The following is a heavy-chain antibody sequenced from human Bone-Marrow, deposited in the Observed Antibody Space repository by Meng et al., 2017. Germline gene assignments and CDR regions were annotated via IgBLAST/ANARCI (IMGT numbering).Heavy chain of an antibody. CDR3: SGHVDY. Sequence: GGSLRLSCTASGFTFGDYAMSWVRQAPGKGLEWVGFIRSKAYGGTTEYAASVKGRFTISRDDSKSIAYLQMNSLKTEDTAVYYCSGHVDYWGHGTLVTVSS. CDR1: GFTFGDYA. V-gene: IGHV3-49*04. CDR2: IRSKAYGGTT. J-gene: IGHJ4*01.